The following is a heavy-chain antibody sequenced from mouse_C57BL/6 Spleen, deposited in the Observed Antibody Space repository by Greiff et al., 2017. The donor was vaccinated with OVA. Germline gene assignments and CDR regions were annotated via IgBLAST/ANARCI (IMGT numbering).Heavy chain of an antibody. Sequence: QVQLQQPGAELVKPGASVKLSCKASGYTFTSYWMHWVKQRPGQGLEWIGMIHPNSGSTNYNEKFKSKATLTVDKSSSTAYMQLSSLTSEDSAVYYCAREGGWLLRQAMDYWGQGTSVTVSS. CDR1: GYTFTSYW. CDR2: IHPNSGST. CDR3: AREGGWLLRQAMDY. J-gene: IGHJ4*01. D-gene: IGHD2-3*01. V-gene: IGHV1-64*01.